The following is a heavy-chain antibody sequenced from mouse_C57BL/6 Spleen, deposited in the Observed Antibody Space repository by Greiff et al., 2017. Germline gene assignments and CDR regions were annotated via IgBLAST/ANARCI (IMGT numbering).Heavy chain of an antibody. D-gene: IGHD1-1*01. CDR3: ARSRITTVVATQEVYFDY. CDR2: IDPEDGET. CDR1: GFNIKDYY. Sequence: EVQLQQSGAELVKPGASVKLSCTASGFNIKDYYMHWVKQRTEQGLEWIGRIDPEDGETKYAPKFQGKATITADTSSNTAYLQLSSLTSEDTAVYYCARSRITTVVATQEVYFDYWGQGTTLTVSS. V-gene: IGHV14-2*01. J-gene: IGHJ2*01.